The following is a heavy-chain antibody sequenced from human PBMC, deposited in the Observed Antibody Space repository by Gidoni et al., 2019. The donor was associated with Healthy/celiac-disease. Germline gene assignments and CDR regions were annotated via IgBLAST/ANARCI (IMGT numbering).Heavy chain of an antibody. CDR1: GLTLSSYA. V-gene: IGHV3-23*01. Sequence: EVQLLESGGGLVKPGGSLRLACAASGLTLSSYAMSWVRQAPGRGLEWVSAISGSGGTPYYADSVKGRFTISRDNSKNTLYLQMNSLRAEDTAVYYCATRGSGTPDYYYGMDVWGQGTTVTVSS. D-gene: IGHD3-10*01. J-gene: IGHJ6*02. CDR3: ATRGSGTPDYYYGMDV. CDR2: ISGSGGTP.